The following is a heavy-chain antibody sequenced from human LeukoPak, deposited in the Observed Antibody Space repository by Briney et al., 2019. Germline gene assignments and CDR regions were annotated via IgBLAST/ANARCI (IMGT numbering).Heavy chain of an antibody. V-gene: IGHV3-21*01. CDR1: GFTFSSYS. CDR2: ISSSSSYI. CDR3: ARDGSGRYYYYYYMDV. J-gene: IGHJ6*03. D-gene: IGHD6-19*01. Sequence: GGSLRLSCAASGFTFSSYSMNCVRQAPGKGLEWVSSISSSSSYIYYADSVKGRFTISRDNAKNSLYLQMNSLRAEDTAVYYCARDGSGRYYYYYYMDVWGKGTTVTVSS.